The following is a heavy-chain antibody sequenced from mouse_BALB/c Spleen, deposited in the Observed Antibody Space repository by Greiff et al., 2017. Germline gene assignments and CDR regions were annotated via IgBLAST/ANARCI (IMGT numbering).Heavy chain of an antibody. Sequence: QVQLQQPGAELVKPGASVKMSCKASGYTFTSYNMHWVKQTPGQGLEWIGAIYPGNGDTSYNQKFKGKATLTADKSSSTAYMQLSSLTSEDSAVYYCARQDSSGYGMDYWGQGTSVTVSS. CDR1: GYTFTSYN. D-gene: IGHD3-2*01. V-gene: IGHV1-12*01. CDR3: ARQDSSGYGMDY. J-gene: IGHJ4*01. CDR2: IYPGNGDT.